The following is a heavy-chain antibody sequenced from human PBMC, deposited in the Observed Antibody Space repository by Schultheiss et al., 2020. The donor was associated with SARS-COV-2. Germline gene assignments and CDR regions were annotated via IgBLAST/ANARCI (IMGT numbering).Heavy chain of an antibody. Sequence: KISCKASGGTFSSYAISWVRQAPGQGLEWMGRIIPILGIANYAQKFQGRVTITADKSTSTAYMELSSLRSEDTAVYYCARSSVVSDYWGQGTLVTVSS. CDR2: IIPILGIA. V-gene: IGHV1-69*04. J-gene: IGHJ4*02. CDR3: ARSSVVSDY. CDR1: GGTFSSYA. D-gene: IGHD2-2*01.